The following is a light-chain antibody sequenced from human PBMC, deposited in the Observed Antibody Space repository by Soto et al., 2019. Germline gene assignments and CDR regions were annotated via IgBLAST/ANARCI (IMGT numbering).Light chain of an antibody. CDR2: EVT. J-gene: IGLJ2*01. CDR3: SSFAGGGNPVL. Sequence: QSLLTQPPSASGSLGQSVTISCTGTSSDVGGYNYVSWHQQHPGKAPKVMIYEVTKRPPGVPDRFSGSKSGNTASLTVSGLKAEDEADYYCSSFAGGGNPVLLGGGTKLTVL. V-gene: IGLV2-8*01. CDR1: SSDVGGYNY.